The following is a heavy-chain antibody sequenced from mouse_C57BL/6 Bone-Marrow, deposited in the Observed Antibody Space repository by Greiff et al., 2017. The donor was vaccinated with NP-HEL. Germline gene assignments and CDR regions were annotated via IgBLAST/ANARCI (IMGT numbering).Heavy chain of an antibody. J-gene: IGHJ1*03. D-gene: IGHD2-5*01. Sequence: QVQLQQPGAELVKPGASVKMSCKASGYTFTSYWITWVKQRPGQGLEWIGDIYPGSGSTNYNEKFKSKATLTVDTSSSTAYMQLSSLTSEDSAVYYFARGDYSNFYWYFDVWGTGTTVTVSS. CDR2: IYPGSGST. CDR3: ARGDYSNFYWYFDV. CDR1: GYTFTSYW. V-gene: IGHV1-55*01.